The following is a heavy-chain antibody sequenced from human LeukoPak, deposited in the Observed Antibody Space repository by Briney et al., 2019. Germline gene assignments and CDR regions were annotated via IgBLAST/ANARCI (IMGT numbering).Heavy chain of an antibody. D-gene: IGHD5-18*01. J-gene: IGHJ4*02. V-gene: IGHV1-2*02. CDR1: GYTFTGYY. Sequence: GASVKVSCKASGYTFTGYYIHWVRQAPGQGLEWMGWMNPNSGGTNYAQKFQGRVTMTRDTSISTAYMELSRLRSDDTAVYYCARMSSGYSYGFDYWGQGTLVTVSS. CDR3: ARMSSGYSYGFDY. CDR2: MNPNSGGT.